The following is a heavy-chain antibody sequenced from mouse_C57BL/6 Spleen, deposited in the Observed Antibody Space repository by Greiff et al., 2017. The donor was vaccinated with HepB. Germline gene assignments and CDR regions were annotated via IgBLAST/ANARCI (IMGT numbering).Heavy chain of an antibody. CDR3: ARTGDYDGGDYAMDY. Sequence: VHVKQSGPVLVKPGASVKMSCKASGYTFTDYYMNWVKQSHGKSLEWIGVINPYNGGTSYNQKFKGKATLTVDKSSSTAYMELNSLTSEDSAVYYCARTGDYDGGDYAMDYWGQGTSVTVSS. CDR2: INPYNGGT. D-gene: IGHD2-4*01. CDR1: GYTFTDYY. V-gene: IGHV1-19*01. J-gene: IGHJ4*01.